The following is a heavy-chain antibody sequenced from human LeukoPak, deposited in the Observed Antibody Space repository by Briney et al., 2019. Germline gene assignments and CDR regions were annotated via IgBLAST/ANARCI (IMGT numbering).Heavy chain of an antibody. D-gene: IGHD3-3*01. Sequence: KPSETPSLTCIVSGGSISSRSYYWGWIRKPPGKGLGWIGNIYYSGSNNYNASLKRRVIISADTHANQLSLKLKSVPAADTAVYYCARLAIGSGYYNWYFDIWGRGTPVTVSS. J-gene: IGHJ2*01. V-gene: IGHV4-39*01. CDR3: ARLAIGSGYYNWYFDI. CDR2: IYYSGSN. CDR1: GGSISSRSYY.